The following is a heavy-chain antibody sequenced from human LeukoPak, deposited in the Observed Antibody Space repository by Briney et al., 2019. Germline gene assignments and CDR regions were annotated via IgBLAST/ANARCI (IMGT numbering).Heavy chain of an antibody. CDR2: INPSGGST. CDR1: GYTFTSYY. V-gene: IGHV1-46*01. J-gene: IGHJ5*02. D-gene: IGHD1-26*01. CDR3: AREAGSYSGSYSGWFDP. Sequence: ASVKVSCKASGYTFTSYYMHWVRQAPGQGLEWMGIINPSGGSTNYAQKLQGRVTMTTDTSTSTAYMELRSLRSDDTAVYYCAREAGSYSGSYSGWFDPWGQGTLVTVSS.